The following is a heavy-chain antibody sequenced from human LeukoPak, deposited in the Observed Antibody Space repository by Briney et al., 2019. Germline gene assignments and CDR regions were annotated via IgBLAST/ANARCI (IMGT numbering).Heavy chain of an antibody. Sequence: ASVKASCKVSGYTLTELSMHWVRQAPGKGLEWMGGFDPEDGETIYAQKFQGRVTMTEDTSTDTAYMEPSSLRSEDTAVYYCCWAYYYDSSGYLYYFDYWGQGTLVTVSS. V-gene: IGHV1-24*01. CDR1: GYTLTELS. CDR2: FDPEDGET. J-gene: IGHJ4*02. CDR3: CWAYYYDSSGYLYYFDY. D-gene: IGHD3-22*01.